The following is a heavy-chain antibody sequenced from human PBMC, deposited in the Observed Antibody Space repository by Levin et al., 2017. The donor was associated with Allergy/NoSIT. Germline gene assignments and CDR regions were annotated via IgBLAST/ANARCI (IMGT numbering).Heavy chain of an antibody. D-gene: IGHD6-13*01. V-gene: IGHV4-39*01. Sequence: SETLSLTCTVSGGSISSSSYYWGWIRQPPGKGLEWIGTIYYSGSTYYNPSLKSRVTISVDTSKNQFSLKLSSVTAADTAVYYCARQRGEGGSSWYRKYYYYMDVWGKGTTVTVSS. CDR3: ARQRGEGGSSWYRKYYYYMDV. CDR1: GGSISSSSYY. CDR2: IYYSGST. J-gene: IGHJ6*03.